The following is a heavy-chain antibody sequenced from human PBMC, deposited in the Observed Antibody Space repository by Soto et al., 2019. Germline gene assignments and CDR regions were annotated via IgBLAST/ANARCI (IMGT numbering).Heavy chain of an antibody. D-gene: IGHD4-17*01. Sequence: EVQLVESGGGLVQPGGSLRLSCAASEFTVSSNYMTWVRQAPGKGLEWVSAVYSGGSTHFADSVKGRFTISRDNSKNTLYLPMNSLRAEDTAVYYCAPTTRSSDYAFDIWGQGTMVTVSS. J-gene: IGHJ3*02. V-gene: IGHV3-66*01. CDR1: EFTVSSNY. CDR3: APTTRSSDYAFDI. CDR2: VYSGGST.